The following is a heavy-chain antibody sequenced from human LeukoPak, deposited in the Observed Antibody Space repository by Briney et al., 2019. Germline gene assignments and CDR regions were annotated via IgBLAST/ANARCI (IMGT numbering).Heavy chain of an antibody. CDR3: ARDSNWNNGGFDY. CDR1: EFTFTTYW. J-gene: IGHJ4*02. V-gene: IGHV3-7*03. Sequence: GGSLRLSCAASEFTFTTYWMSWVRQAPGKGLEWVANIKQDGTEKYYVDSVKGRFTISRDNSKNTLYLQMNSLRAEDTAIYYCARDSNWNNGGFDYWGQGTLVTVSA. D-gene: IGHD1/OR15-1a*01. CDR2: IKQDGTEK.